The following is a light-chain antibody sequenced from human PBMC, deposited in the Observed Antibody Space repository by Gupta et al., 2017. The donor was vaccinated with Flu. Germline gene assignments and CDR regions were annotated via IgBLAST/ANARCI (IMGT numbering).Light chain of an antibody. CDR3: QQRSNWLT. Sequence: PGERATLSCRARQSVSSYLAWYQQKPGQAPRLLIYDASNRATGIPARFSGSGSGTDFTLTISSLEPEDFAVYYCQQRSNWLTFGGGTKVEIK. CDR2: DAS. J-gene: IGKJ4*01. CDR1: QSVSSY. V-gene: IGKV3-11*01.